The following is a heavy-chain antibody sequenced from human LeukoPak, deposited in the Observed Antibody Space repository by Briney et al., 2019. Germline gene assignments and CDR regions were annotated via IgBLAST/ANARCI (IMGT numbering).Heavy chain of an antibody. Sequence: GASVKVSCKASGYTFTSYGISWVRQAPGQGLEWMGWISAYNGNTNYAQKLQGRVTMTTDTSTSTAYMELRSLRSDGTAVYYCARDRSIAVAGQGGYWGQGALVTVSS. V-gene: IGHV1-18*01. CDR2: ISAYNGNT. CDR1: GYTFTSYG. D-gene: IGHD6-19*01. CDR3: ARDRSIAVAGQGGY. J-gene: IGHJ4*02.